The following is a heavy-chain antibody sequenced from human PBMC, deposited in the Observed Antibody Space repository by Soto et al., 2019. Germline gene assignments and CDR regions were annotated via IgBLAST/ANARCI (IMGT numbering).Heavy chain of an antibody. Sequence: QVQLQQWGAGLLKPSETLSLTCAVYGGSFSGYYWSWIRQPPGKGLEWIGEINHSGSTNYNPSLNXXLTVTVHTSQXXFXLXXSTVTAVDTAVCYFARGEPYSSGLYRRGRAPSFQPGGQGTLVTVSS. D-gene: IGHD6-19*01. V-gene: IGHV4-34*01. CDR1: GGSFSGYY. CDR2: INHSGST. CDR3: ARGEPYSSGLYRRGRAPSFQP. J-gene: IGHJ1*01.